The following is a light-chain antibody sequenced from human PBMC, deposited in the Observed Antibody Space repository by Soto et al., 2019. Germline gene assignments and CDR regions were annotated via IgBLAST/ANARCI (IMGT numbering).Light chain of an antibody. CDR2: HDS. Sequence: SYELIQPPSVSVAPGQTARITCGGNSIGSKSVHWYQQKPGQAPVVVVYHDSDRPSGIPERFSGSNSGNTATLTVSGLQAEDEADYYCSSYGGRNIVIFGGGTKLTVL. V-gene: IGLV3-21*02. CDR3: SSYGGRNIVI. J-gene: IGLJ2*01. CDR1: SIGSKS.